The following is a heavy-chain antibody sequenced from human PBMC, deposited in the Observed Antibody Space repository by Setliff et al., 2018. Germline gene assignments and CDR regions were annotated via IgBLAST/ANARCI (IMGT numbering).Heavy chain of an antibody. CDR3: ATDLNWENY. V-gene: IGHV3-7*01. D-gene: IGHD7-27*01. CDR2: IKPDGSEI. J-gene: IGHJ4*02. Sequence: PGGSLRLSCAASGFTFTNYIIHWVRQAPGKGLEWVANIKPDGSEIYYVDSVRGRFTISRDNARNSLYLQMNSLRVEDTAIYYCATDLNWENYWGRGTLVTVSS. CDR1: GFTFTNYI.